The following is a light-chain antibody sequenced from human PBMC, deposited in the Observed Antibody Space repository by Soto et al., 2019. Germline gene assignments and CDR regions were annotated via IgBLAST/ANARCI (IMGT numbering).Light chain of an antibody. J-gene: IGKJ2*01. Sequence: EIVLTQSPGTLSLSPGERATLSCRASQSVSGSYLAWYQQKPGQAPRLFIYGASSRATGIPDRFSGSGSGTDVTLTISRLDPEDFAVYYCQQYGSSPRTFGQGTKLEIK. CDR1: QSVSGSY. V-gene: IGKV3-20*01. CDR2: GAS. CDR3: QQYGSSPRT.